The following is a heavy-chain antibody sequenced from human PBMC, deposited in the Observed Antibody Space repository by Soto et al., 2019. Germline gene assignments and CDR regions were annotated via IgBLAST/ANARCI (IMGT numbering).Heavy chain of an antibody. CDR3: AKGYYHILNGYFRLCYFDY. Sequence: GGSLRLSCAASGFTFSSYAMSWVRQAPGKGLEWVSAISGSGGSTYYADSVKGRFTISRDNSKNTLYLQMNSLRAEDTAVYYCAKGYYHILNGYFRLCYFDYWGQGTLVTVSS. D-gene: IGHD3-9*01. V-gene: IGHV3-23*01. CDR1: GFTFSSYA. J-gene: IGHJ4*02. CDR2: ISGSGGST.